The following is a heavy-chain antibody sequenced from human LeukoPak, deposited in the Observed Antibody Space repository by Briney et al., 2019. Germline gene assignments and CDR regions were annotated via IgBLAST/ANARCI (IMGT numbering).Heavy chain of an antibody. Sequence: ASVKVSCKVSGYTLTELSMHWVRQAPGKGLEWMGGFDPEDGETIYAQKFQGRVTMTEHTSPDTAYMELSSLRSGDPAVYHCATETPGPFSSGWYFDYWGQGTLVTVSS. J-gene: IGHJ4*02. D-gene: IGHD6-19*01. CDR1: GYTLTELS. CDR3: ATETPGPFSSGWYFDY. V-gene: IGHV1-24*01. CDR2: FDPEDGET.